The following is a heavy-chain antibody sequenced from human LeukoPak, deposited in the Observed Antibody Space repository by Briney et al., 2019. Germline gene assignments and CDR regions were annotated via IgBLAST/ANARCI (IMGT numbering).Heavy chain of an antibody. CDR1: GYTFTSYG. J-gene: IGHJ4*02. Sequence: ASVKVSCKASGYTFTSYGISWVRQAPGQGLEWMGWISAYNGNTNYAQKLQGRVTMTTDTSMSTAYMELRSLRSDDTAVYYCARKSYYYDSSGYFYIEGFDYWGQGTLVTVSS. CDR3: ARKSYYYDSSGYFYIEGFDY. CDR2: ISAYNGNT. D-gene: IGHD3-22*01. V-gene: IGHV1-18*01.